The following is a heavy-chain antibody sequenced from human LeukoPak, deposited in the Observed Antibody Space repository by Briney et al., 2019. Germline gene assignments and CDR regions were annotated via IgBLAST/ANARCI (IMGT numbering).Heavy chain of an antibody. J-gene: IGHJ3*02. CDR1: GGTFGGYG. V-gene: IGHV3-49*04. D-gene: IGHD6-13*01. CDR2: ITSKACGGTA. CDR3: TRDREPAAGINDLDI. Sequence: GGSLRLSCTPSGGTFGGYGVSWVRQAPGKGLEWLGFITSKACGGTAEGAAAVKGRFSISRDNSKMLAYLHMNSLKTEDTSLCYCTRDREPAAGINDLDIWGQGTMVTVSS.